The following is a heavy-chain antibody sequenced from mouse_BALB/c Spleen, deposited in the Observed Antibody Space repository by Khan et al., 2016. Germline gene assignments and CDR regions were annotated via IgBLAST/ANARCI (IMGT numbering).Heavy chain of an antibody. CDR1: GFDFSRYW. CDR3: ARRGYYCAMDD. CDR2: INPHSSTI. J-gene: IGHJ4*01. Sequence: EVKLLESGGGLVQPGGSLNLSCAASGFDFSRYWMSWVRQAPGTGLEWIGEINPHSSTINYTPSLKDKFIISRANAKDTLYLQMSTVRSEDTALYDCARRGYYCAMDDWGQGTSVTVSS. V-gene: IGHV4-1*02.